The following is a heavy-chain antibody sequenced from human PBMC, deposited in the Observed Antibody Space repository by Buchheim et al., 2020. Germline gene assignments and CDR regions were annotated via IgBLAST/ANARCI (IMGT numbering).Heavy chain of an antibody. V-gene: IGHV3-7*01. CDR2: IKQDGSEK. Sequence: EVQLVESGGGLVQPGGSLRLSCAASGFTFSSYWMSWVRQAPGKGLEWVANIKQDGSEKYYVASVKGRFTISRDNAKNSLYLQMNSLRAEDTAVYYCARASFYDFWSGYGFDPWGQGTL. D-gene: IGHD3-3*01. CDR3: ARASFYDFWSGYGFDP. CDR1: GFTFSSYW. J-gene: IGHJ5*02.